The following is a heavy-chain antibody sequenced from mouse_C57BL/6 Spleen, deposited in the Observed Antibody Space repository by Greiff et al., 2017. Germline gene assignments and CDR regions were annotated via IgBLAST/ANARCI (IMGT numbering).Heavy chain of an antibody. D-gene: IGHD2-5*01. Sequence: QVHVKQSGAELVKPGASVKLSCKASGYTFTEYTIHWVKQRSGQGLEWIGWFYPGSGSIKYNEKFKDKATLTADKSSSTVYMELSRLTSEDSAVYFCARHEDRYYSNYVDYAMDYWGQGTSVTVSS. CDR1: GYTFTEYT. CDR3: ARHEDRYYSNYVDYAMDY. J-gene: IGHJ4*01. V-gene: IGHV1-62-2*01. CDR2: FYPGSGSI.